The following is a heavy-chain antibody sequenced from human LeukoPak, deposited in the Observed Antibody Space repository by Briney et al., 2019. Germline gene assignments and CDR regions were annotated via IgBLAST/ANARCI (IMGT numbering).Heavy chain of an antibody. CDR3: ARGRYSGSYLIDY. J-gene: IGHJ4*02. V-gene: IGHV3-21*01. CDR1: GFTFSNYW. D-gene: IGHD1-26*01. Sequence: GGSLRLSCAASGFTFSNYWMTWVRQAPGKGLEWVSSISSSNSYIYYSNSVKGRFTISRENAKNSIYLQMNSLRAEDTAVYYCARGRYSGSYLIDYWGQGTLVTVSS. CDR2: ISSSNSYI.